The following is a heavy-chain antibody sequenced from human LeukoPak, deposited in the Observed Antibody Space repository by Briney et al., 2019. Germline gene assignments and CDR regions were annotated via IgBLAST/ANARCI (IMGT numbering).Heavy chain of an antibody. CDR2: ISGSGGST. Sequence: GGSLRLSCAASGFTFSSYAMHWVRQAPGKGLEWVSAISGSGGSTYYADSVKGRFTISRDNSKNTLYLQMNSLRAEDTAVYYCAKESLRPYYYGMDVWGQGTTVTVSS. CDR1: GFTFSSYA. CDR3: AKESLRPYYYGMDV. J-gene: IGHJ6*02. D-gene: IGHD4-17*01. V-gene: IGHV3-23*01.